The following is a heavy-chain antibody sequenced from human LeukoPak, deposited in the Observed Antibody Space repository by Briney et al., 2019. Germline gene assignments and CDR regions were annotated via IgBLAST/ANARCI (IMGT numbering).Heavy chain of an antibody. CDR2: ISGSGDRT. CDR3: AKDESDDYRTYYYG. Sequence: TGGSLRLSCAASALTFSSHAMSWVRQAPGKRLEWVSAISGSGDRTIYADSVKGRFTISRDNSKNTLYLQMSSLIVEDTAIYYCAKDESDDYRTYYYG. J-gene: IGHJ6*01. V-gene: IGHV3-23*01. CDR1: ALTFSSHA. D-gene: IGHD4-11*01.